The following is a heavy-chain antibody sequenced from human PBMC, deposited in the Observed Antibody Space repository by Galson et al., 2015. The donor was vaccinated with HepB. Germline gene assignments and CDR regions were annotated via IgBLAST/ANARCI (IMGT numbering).Heavy chain of an antibody. V-gene: IGHV2-5*01. CDR2: IYWTDDK. D-gene: IGHD7-27*01. J-gene: IGHJ4*02. Sequence: PALVKPTQTLTLPCTFSGFSLSTSGMSVGWIRQPPGKALEWLALIYWTDDKHYSPSLKSRLTITKDTSKNQVVLTVTNMDPVDTGTYFCAHSRKLGMNFDYWGQGTLVTVSS. CDR3: AHSRKLGMNFDY. CDR1: GFSLSTSGMS.